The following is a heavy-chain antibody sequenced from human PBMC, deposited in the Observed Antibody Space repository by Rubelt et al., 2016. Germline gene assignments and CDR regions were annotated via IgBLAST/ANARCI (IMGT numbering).Heavy chain of an antibody. CDR3: ARENNWIKNGMDV. V-gene: IGHV3-48*02. D-gene: IGHD1/OR15-1a*01. J-gene: IGHJ6*02. CDR1: GFTFSSYS. Sequence: EVQLVESGGGLVQPGGSLRLSCAASGFTFSSYSMNWVRQAPGKGLEWVSYISSSSSTIYYADSVKGRFTISRDNAKKSVFLQMNILRDEDTAVYYGARENNWIKNGMDVWGQGTTVTVSS. CDR2: ISSSSSTI.